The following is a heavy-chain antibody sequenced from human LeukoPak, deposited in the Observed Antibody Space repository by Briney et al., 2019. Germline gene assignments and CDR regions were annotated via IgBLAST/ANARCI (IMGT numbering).Heavy chain of an antibody. J-gene: IGHJ6*04. CDR2: INHSGST. Sequence: SETLSLTCAVYGGSFSGYYWSWIRQPPGKGLEWIGEINHSGSTNYNPSLKSRVTISVDTSKNQFSLKLSSVTAADTAVYYCARARVTMVRGVIWHYYGMDVWGKGTTVTVSS. CDR1: GGSFSGYY. CDR3: ARARVTMVRGVIWHYYGMDV. V-gene: IGHV4-34*01. D-gene: IGHD3-10*01.